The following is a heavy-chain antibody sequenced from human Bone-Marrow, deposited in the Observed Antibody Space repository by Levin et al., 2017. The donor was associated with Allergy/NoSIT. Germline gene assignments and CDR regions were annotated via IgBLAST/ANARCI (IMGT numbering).Heavy chain of an antibody. CDR2: IKSKADGGTT. D-gene: IGHD3-3*01. Sequence: GESLKISCAASGFTFSDAWMTWVRQAPGKGLEWVGRIKSKADGGTTDFAAPVKGRFTISRDDSGNTLYLQMNSLKTEDTALYYCGKSGYYFVTDWGQGTLVTVSS. CDR1: GFTFSDAW. CDR3: GKSGYYFVTD. J-gene: IGHJ4*02. V-gene: IGHV3-15*01.